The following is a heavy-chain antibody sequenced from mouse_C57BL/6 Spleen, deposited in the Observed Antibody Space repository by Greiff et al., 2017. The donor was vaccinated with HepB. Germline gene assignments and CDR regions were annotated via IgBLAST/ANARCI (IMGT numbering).Heavy chain of an antibody. Sequence: EVQLQESGPGLVKPSQSLSLTCSVTGYSITSGYYWNWIRQFPGNKLEWMGYISYDGSNNYNPSLKNRISITRDTSKNQFFLKLNSVTTEDTATYYCAREDYGSSWYFDYWGQGTTLTVSS. CDR2: ISYDGSN. CDR1: GYSITSGYY. V-gene: IGHV3-6*01. CDR3: AREDYGSSWYFDY. D-gene: IGHD1-1*01. J-gene: IGHJ2*01.